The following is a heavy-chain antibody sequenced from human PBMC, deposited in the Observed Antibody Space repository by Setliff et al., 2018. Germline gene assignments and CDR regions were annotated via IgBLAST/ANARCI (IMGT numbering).Heavy chain of an antibody. Sequence: GGSLRLSCEAPGFMFSQSWMRWVRQPPGKEVVWVSSINADGTITNYADSVKGRFTISRDNAKNTVYLEMNSLRGEDAAVYYCARGGRGLIYNWGQGTQVTVSS. J-gene: IGHJ4*02. V-gene: IGHV3-74*01. CDR1: GFMFSQSW. D-gene: IGHD2-21*01. CDR2: INADGTIT. CDR3: ARGGRGLIYN.